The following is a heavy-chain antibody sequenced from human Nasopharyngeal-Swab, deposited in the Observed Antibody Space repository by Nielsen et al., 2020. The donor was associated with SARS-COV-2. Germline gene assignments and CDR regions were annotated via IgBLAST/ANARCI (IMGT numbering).Heavy chain of an antibody. V-gene: IGHV1-18*01. CDR2: INSYNGYT. D-gene: IGHD5-18*01. CDR3: ARGSSGYSYHY. J-gene: IGHJ4*02. CDR1: GYTFTSYG. Sequence: ASVKVSCKASGYTFTSYGISWVRQAPGQGLERMGWINSYNGYTNFAQKLQGRVTMTTDTSTSTAYMELRSLRSDDTAVYYCARGSSGYSYHYWGQGTLVTVSS.